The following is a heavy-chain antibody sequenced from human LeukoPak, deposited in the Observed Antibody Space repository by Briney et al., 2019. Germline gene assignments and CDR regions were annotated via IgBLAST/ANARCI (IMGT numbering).Heavy chain of an antibody. CDR2: ISSSRNT. V-gene: IGHV3-21*01. J-gene: IGHJ4*02. Sequence: PGGSLRLSCAASGFTFSTYSMTWVRQAPGKGLEWVSSISSSRNTYYTESVRGRFTISRDNAKNSLFLQMNSLRVEDTAVYYCARGGTFGVDISDYWGQGTLVTVSS. CDR3: ARGGTFGVDISDY. CDR1: GFTFSTYS. D-gene: IGHD3-3*01.